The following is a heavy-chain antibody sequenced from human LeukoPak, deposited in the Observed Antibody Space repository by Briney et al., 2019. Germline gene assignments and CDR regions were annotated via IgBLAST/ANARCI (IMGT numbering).Heavy chain of an antibody. V-gene: IGHV3-33*01. CDR3: AREYGSGSYDYLDY. D-gene: IGHD3-10*01. CDR1: GFTFSSYG. CDR2: IWYVGSNK. Sequence: GASPRLSCAASGFTFSSYGMRWVRQAPVKGLEWVAVIWYVGSNKYYADSVKGRFTISRDNSKNTLYLQMNSLRAEDTAVYYCAREYGSGSYDYLDYWGQGTLVTVSS. J-gene: IGHJ4*02.